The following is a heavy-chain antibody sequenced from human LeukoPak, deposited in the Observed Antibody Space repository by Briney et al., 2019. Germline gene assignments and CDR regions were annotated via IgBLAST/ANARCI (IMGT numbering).Heavy chain of an antibody. CDR2: ISWNSGSI. Sequence: PGRSLRLSCAASGFTFDDYAMHWVRQAPGKGLEWVSGISWNSGSIGYADSVKGRFTISRDNAKNSLYLQMNSLRAEDTALYHCAKGLFPAPMTTVTTPLDYWGQGTLVTVSS. D-gene: IGHD4-17*01. CDR3: AKGLFPAPMTTVTTPLDY. V-gene: IGHV3-9*01. J-gene: IGHJ4*02. CDR1: GFTFDDYA.